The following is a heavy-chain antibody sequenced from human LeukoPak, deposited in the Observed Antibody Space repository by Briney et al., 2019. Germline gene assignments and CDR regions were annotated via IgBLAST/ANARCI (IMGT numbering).Heavy chain of an antibody. CDR1: GGSFSGYY. Sequence: SETLSLTCAVYGGSFSGYYWSWIRQPPGKGLEWIGEINHSGSTNYNPSLKSRVTISVDTSKNQFSLKLSSVTAADTAVYYCAREKSRGWGRSLYFDYWGQGTLVTVSS. J-gene: IGHJ4*02. CDR2: INHSGST. D-gene: IGHD6-19*01. V-gene: IGHV4-34*01. CDR3: AREKSRGWGRSLYFDY.